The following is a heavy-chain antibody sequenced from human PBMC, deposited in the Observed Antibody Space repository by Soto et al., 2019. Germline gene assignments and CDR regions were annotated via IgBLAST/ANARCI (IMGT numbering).Heavy chain of an antibody. CDR1: GFTFSSYG. D-gene: IGHD1-1*01. Sequence: GGSLRLSCVASGFTFSSYGMHWVRQAPGKGLGWVAVIWNDGSNKYYADSVKGRFTISRDNSKNTLYLQMNSLRAEDTAVYYCARNAGGDAFDIWGQGTMVTVSS. CDR3: ARNAGGDAFDI. V-gene: IGHV3-33*01. CDR2: IWNDGSNK. J-gene: IGHJ3*02.